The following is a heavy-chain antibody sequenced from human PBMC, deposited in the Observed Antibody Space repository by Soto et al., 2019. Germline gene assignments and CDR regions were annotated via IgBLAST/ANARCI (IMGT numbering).Heavy chain of an antibody. J-gene: IGHJ6*02. Sequence: ASVKVSCKASGYTFTSHGISWVRQAPGQRLEWMGWINAGNGNTKYSQKFQGRVTITRDTSASTAYMELSSLRSEDTAVYYCAGVDGDAPAGYYYGMDVWGQGTTVTVSS. CDR3: AGVDGDAPAGYYYGMDV. CDR1: GYTFTSHG. CDR2: INAGNGNT. D-gene: IGHD4-17*01. V-gene: IGHV1-3*01.